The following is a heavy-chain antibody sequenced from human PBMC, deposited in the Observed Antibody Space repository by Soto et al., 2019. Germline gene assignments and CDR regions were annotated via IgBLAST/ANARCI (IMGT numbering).Heavy chain of an antibody. Sequence: QVQLVESGGGLVRPGESLRLSCAGSGFSFSDHYMSWIRQAPGKGPEWISLIDSTGSVKYYAVSVKGRFTISRDNAKNSMYLQMNSLRGEDAAIYYCTTSQCGGAGCYKGTWYHYGTEVWGQGNKVIVSS. CDR3: TTSQCGGAGCYKGTWYHYGTEV. J-gene: IGHJ6*02. D-gene: IGHD2-21*01. CDR2: IDSTGSVK. CDR1: GFSFSDHY. V-gene: IGHV3-11*01.